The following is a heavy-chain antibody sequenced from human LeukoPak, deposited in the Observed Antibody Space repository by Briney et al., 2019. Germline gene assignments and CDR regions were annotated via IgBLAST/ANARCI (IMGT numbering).Heavy chain of an antibody. V-gene: IGHV4-4*02. CDR3: AREGGPYRPIDY. CDR1: GGCISSTNW. Sequence: PSETLSLTCGVSGGCISSTNWLTWVRQPPGKGLEWIGEVHLDGRTNYSPSLQSRLAMSVDFSENHISLKLTSVTAADTAVYYCAREGGPYRPIDYTGQGLLVTVSS. D-gene: IGHD2-2*02. CDR2: VHLDGRT. J-gene: IGHJ4*02.